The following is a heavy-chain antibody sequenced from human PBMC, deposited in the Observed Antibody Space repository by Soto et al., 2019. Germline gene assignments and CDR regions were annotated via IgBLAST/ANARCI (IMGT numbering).Heavy chain of an antibody. CDR1: GYTFTGYY. D-gene: IGHD6-6*01. V-gene: IGHV1-2*02. Sequence: ASVKVSCKASGYTFTGYYMHWVRQAPGQGLEWMGWINPNSGGTNYAQKLQGRVTMTRDTSISTAYMELSRLRSDDTAVYYCARDGSSSSLDGYYYGMDVWGQGTTVTVSS. CDR2: INPNSGGT. J-gene: IGHJ6*02. CDR3: ARDGSSSSLDGYYYGMDV.